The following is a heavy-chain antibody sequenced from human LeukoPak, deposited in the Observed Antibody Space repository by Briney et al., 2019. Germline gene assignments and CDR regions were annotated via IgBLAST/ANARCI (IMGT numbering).Heavy chain of an antibody. CDR2: IFYSGNS. CDR1: GGSLSSADSY. D-gene: IGHD5-12*01. Sequence: SQTLSLTCTVSGGSLSSADSYWSWIRQPPGKGLEWIGYIFYSGNSYYNPSLKSRLTISVDTSKNQFSLKLSSVTAADTAMYYCARLGYNDYVNYWGQGTLVAVSS. CDR3: ARLGYNDYVNY. V-gene: IGHV4-30-4*01. J-gene: IGHJ4*02.